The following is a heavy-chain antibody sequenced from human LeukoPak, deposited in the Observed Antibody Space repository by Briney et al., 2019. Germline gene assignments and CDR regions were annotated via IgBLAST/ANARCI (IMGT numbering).Heavy chain of an antibody. J-gene: IGHJ4*02. D-gene: IGHD3-10*01. Sequence: GGSLRLSCAASGFTFSSYGMHWARQAPGKGLEWVAFIRYDGSNKYYADSVKGRFTISRDNSKNTLYLQMNSLRAEDTAVYYCAKDRGQFYGSGSSLDYWGQGTLVTVSS. V-gene: IGHV3-30*02. CDR1: GFTFSSYG. CDR3: AKDRGQFYGSGSSLDY. CDR2: IRYDGSNK.